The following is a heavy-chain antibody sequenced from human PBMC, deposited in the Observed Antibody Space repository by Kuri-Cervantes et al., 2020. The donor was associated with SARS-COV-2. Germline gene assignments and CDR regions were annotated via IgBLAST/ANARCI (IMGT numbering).Heavy chain of an antibody. CDR2: TFYRSKWHN. J-gene: IGHJ4*02. CDR1: GDCVSSNSAA. V-gene: IGHV6-1*01. Sequence: SCAISGDCVSSNSAAWSWIRQSPSRGLEWLGRTFYRSKWHNDYAVSVKGRITIYPDTSKNQFSLRLNSVTPEDTSVYYCAGGSSGRDYWGQGTLVTVSS. CDR3: AGGSSGRDY. D-gene: IGHD6-19*01.